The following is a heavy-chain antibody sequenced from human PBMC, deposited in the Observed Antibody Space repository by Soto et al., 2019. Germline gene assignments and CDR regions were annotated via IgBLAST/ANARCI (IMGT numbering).Heavy chain of an antibody. CDR1: GGSFSGYY. V-gene: IGHV4-34*01. J-gene: IGHJ4*02. D-gene: IGHD4-4*01. CDR2: INHSGST. CDR3: VRLVGNSWLDY. Sequence: PSETLSLTCAVYGGSFSGYYWTWIRQPPGTGLEWIGEINHSGSTNYNPSLKSRVTISVDTSKNQVSLQLDSVSPEDSAVYYCVRLVGNSWLDYWGQGTLVTVSS.